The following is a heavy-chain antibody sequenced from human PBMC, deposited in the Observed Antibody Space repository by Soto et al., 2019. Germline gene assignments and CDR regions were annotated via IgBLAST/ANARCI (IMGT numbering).Heavy chain of an antibody. CDR3: ARHDTTVTTFDY. CDR1: GGSISSSSYY. Sequence: SETLSLTCTVSGGSISSSSYYWGWIRQPPGKGLEWIGSIYYSGSTYYNPSLKSRVTISVDTSKNQFSLKLSSVTAADTAVYYCARHDTTVTTFDYWGQGTLVNVSS. V-gene: IGHV4-39*01. J-gene: IGHJ4*02. D-gene: IGHD4-17*01. CDR2: IYYSGST.